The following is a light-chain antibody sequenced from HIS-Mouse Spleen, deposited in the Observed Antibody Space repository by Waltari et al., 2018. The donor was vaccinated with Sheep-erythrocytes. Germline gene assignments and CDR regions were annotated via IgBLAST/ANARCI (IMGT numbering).Light chain of an antibody. Sequence: QSVLTQPPSASGTPGQRVTIPCSGSSPNNGRNTENWYQQLPGTAPKLLIYSNNQRPSGVPDRFSGYKSGTSASLAISGLQSEDEADYYCAAWDDSLNGVVFGGGTKLTVL. CDR1: SPNNGRNT. J-gene: IGLJ2*01. CDR3: AAWDDSLNGVV. V-gene: IGLV1-44*01. CDR2: SNN.